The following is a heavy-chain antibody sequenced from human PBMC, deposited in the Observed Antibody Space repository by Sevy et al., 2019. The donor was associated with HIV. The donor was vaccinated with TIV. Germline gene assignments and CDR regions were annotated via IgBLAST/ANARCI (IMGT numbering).Heavy chain of an antibody. CDR1: GYNFNTYG. CDR2: IGVINGKT. CDR3: ARDSYYYDMHSSYRPPDY. D-gene: IGHD3-22*01. V-gene: IGHV1-18*01. Sequence: ASVKVSCKASGYNFNTYGITWVRQAPGQGLEWMGWIGVINGKTNYAARLQARISMTADTSTSTVYMELRTLTSDDTAIYFCARDSYYYDMHSSYRPPDYWGQGTLVTVSS. J-gene: IGHJ4*02.